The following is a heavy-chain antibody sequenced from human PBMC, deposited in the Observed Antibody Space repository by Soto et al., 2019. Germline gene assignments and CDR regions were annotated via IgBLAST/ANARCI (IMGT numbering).Heavy chain of an antibody. CDR1: GFTFRYYG. J-gene: IGHJ4*02. D-gene: IGHD2-15*01. CDR2: ISHDGSNA. Sequence: GGSLRLSCAASGFTFRYYGMHWVRQAPGKGLECVAVISHDGSNAFYADSVKGRFTISRDNSKNMLYLQMNSLKPEDTAVYYCAKDRGGDCSDNACYFGGDYWGRGNLVTV. V-gene: IGHV3-30*18. CDR3: AKDRGGDCSDNACYFGGDY.